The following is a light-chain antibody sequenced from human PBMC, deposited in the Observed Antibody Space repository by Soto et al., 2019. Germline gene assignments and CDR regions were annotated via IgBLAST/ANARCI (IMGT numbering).Light chain of an antibody. J-gene: IGLJ2*01. CDR1: NSDIGYYDY. CDR3: SSYASIDTVL. CDR2: EVS. Sequence: QSALTQPASASGSPGQSITISCTGTNSDIGYYDYVSWYQQHPGRAPKLMIYEVSHRPSGVSNRFSGSKSDNTASLTISGLQAEDEADYYCSSYASIDTVLFGGGTKLTVL. V-gene: IGLV2-14*01.